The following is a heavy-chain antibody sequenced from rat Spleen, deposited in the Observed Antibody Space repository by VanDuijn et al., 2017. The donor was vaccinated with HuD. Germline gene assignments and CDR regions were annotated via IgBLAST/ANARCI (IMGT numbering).Heavy chain of an antibody. CDR2: ISYDGSST. CDR1: GFTFSDYY. D-gene: IGHD1-12*02. Sequence: EVQLVESDGGLVQPGRSLKLSCAASGFTFSDYYMAWVRQAPTKGLEWVATISYDGSSTYYRDSVKGRFTISRDNAKSTLYLQMDSLRSEDTATYYCARWITMMVVITFFDYWGQGVMVTVSS. V-gene: IGHV5-29*01. CDR3: ARWITMMVVITFFDY. J-gene: IGHJ2*01.